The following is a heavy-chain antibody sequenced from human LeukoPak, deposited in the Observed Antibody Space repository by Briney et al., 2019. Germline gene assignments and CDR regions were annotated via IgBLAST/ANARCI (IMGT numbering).Heavy chain of an antibody. CDR3: ARDTLRIVGANYFDY. CDR2: INSDGSST. CDR1: GFTFSSYW. Sequence: PGGSLRLSCAASGFTFSSYWMHWVRQAPGKGLVWVSRINSDGSSTNYADSVKGRFTISRDNTKNSLYLQMNSLRAEDTAVYYCARDTLRIVGANYFDYWGQGTLVTVSS. J-gene: IGHJ4*02. D-gene: IGHD1-26*01. V-gene: IGHV3-74*01.